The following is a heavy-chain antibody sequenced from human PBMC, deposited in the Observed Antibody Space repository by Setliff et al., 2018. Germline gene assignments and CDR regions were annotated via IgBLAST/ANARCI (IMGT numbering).Heavy chain of an antibody. Sequence: SETLSLTCTVSGGSISRSSYYWGWIRQPPGKGLEWIGEINHSGSTNYNPSLKSRVTISVDTSKNQFSLKLSSVTAADTAVYYCARGKIRITMIVVPTGGAFDIWGQGTMVTV. D-gene: IGHD3-22*01. V-gene: IGHV4-39*07. CDR1: GGSISRSSYY. CDR3: ARGKIRITMIVVPTGGAFDI. CDR2: INHSGST. J-gene: IGHJ3*02.